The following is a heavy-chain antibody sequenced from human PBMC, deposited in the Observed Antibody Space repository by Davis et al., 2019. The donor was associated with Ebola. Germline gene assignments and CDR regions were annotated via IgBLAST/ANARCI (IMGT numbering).Heavy chain of an antibody. D-gene: IGHD2-2*03. V-gene: IGHV3-23*01. J-gene: IGHJ4*02. CDR2: ISGSGGST. CDR3: ASYGYCSSTSCSDQFDY. CDR1: GFTFSSYA. Sequence: PGGSLRLSCAASGFTFSSYAMSWVRQAPGKGLEWVSAISGSGGSTYYADSVKGRFTISRDNAKNSLYLQMNSLRAEDTAVYYCASYGYCSSTSCSDQFDYWGQGTLVTVSS.